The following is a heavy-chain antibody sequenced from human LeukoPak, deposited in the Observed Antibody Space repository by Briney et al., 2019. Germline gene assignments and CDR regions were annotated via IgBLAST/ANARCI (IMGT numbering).Heavy chain of an antibody. V-gene: IGHV1-69*13. D-gene: IGHD4/OR15-4a*01. Sequence: SVKVSCKASGGTFISYAISWARQAPGQGLEWMGGIIPIFGTANYAQKFQVRVTITADESTSTAYMELSSLRSEDTAVYYCASPNYRNYYYVDVWGKGTTVTVS. CDR3: ASPNYRNYYYVDV. J-gene: IGHJ6*03. CDR1: GGTFISYA. CDR2: IIPIFGTA.